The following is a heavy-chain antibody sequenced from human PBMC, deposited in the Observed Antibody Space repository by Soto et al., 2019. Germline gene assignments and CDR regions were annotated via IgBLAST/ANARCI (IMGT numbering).Heavy chain of an antibody. D-gene: IGHD3-9*01. J-gene: IGHJ5*02. CDR2: ISWNSGSI. Sequence: EVQLVESGGGLVQPGRSLRLSCAASGFTFDDYAMHWVRQAPGKGLEWVSGISWNSGSIGYADSVKGRFTISRDNAKNSLYLQMNSLRAEDTALYYCAKDGGRYDILTGYSITHRFDPWGQGTLVTVSS. V-gene: IGHV3-9*01. CDR3: AKDGGRYDILTGYSITHRFDP. CDR1: GFTFDDYA.